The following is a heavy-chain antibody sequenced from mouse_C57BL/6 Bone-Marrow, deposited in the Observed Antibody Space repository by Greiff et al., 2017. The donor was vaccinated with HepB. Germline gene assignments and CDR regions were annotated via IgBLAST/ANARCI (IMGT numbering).Heavy chain of an antibody. CDR1: GYTFTSYW. J-gene: IGHJ4*01. CDR2: IDPSDSYT. Sequence: QVQLQQPGAELVMPGASVKLSCKASGYTFTSYWMHGVKQRPGQGLEWIGEIDPSDSYTNYNQKFKGKSTLTVDKSSSTAYMQLSSLTSEDSAVYYCARDQDYYAMDYWGQGTSVTVSS. CDR3: ARDQDYYAMDY. V-gene: IGHV1-69*01.